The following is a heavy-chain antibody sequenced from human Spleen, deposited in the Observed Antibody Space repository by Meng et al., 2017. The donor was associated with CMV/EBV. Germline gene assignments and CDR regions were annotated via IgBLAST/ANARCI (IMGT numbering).Heavy chain of an antibody. Sequence: QVQPPQWGAALVKPSETLYLTCAVYGGSFSGYYWSWIRQPPGKGLEWIGEINHSGRTNYNPSLKTRVTISVDTPKSQFSLKLTSVTAADTAVYYCARGQSIFGIIIDYWGQGTLVTVSS. J-gene: IGHJ4*02. CDR3: ARGQSIFGIIIDY. V-gene: IGHV4-34*01. D-gene: IGHD3-3*01. CDR2: INHSGRT. CDR1: GGSFSGYY.